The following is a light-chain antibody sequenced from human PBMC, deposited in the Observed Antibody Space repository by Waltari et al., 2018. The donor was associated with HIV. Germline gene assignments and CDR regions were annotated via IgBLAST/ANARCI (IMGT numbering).Light chain of an antibody. J-gene: IGLJ1*01. V-gene: IGLV2-14*01. CDR1: SSAIGNHKY. CDR3: NSETSAGTYV. Sequence: QSALTQPASVPGSPGQSITISCVGTSSAIGNHKYVSWFQHHPGQAPKLIIYEVSNLPSGVSDRFSGSKSGNTASLTISGLQVEDEAEYYGNSETSAGTYVFGTGTKVTVL. CDR2: EVS.